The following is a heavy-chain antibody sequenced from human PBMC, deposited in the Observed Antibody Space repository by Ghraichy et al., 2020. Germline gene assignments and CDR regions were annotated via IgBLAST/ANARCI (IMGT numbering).Heavy chain of an antibody. J-gene: IGHJ5*02. CDR3: APIVRIQLGPSWFDP. V-gene: IGHV4-39*01. CDR2: IYYSGST. D-gene: IGHD5-18*01. Sequence: SQTLSLTCTVSGGSISSSSYYWGWIRQPPGKGLEWIGSIYYSGSTYYNPSLKSRVTISVDTSKNQFSLKLSSVTAADTAVYYCAPIVRIQLGPSWFDPWGQGTLVTVSS. CDR1: GGSISSSSYY.